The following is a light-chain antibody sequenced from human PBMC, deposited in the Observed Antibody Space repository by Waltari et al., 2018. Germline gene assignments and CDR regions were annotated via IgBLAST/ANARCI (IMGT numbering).Light chain of an antibody. Sequence: QSALTQPASVSASPGQSSSISSTRTCFDLGHYDYVSWYQQQPGKAPKMSSHGVSHRPSGVSNRFSGSKSGNTASLIISGLQSEDEGDYYCSSYSGTNTRVIFGGGTKLTVL. CDR2: GVS. CDR1: CFDLGHYDY. J-gene: IGLJ2*01. CDR3: SSYSGTNTRVI. V-gene: IGLV2-14*03.